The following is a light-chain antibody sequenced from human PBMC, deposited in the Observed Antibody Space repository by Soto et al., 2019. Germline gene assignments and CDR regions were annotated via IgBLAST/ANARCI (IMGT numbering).Light chain of an antibody. J-gene: IGKJ5*01. V-gene: IGKV1-5*01. CDR2: DAS. CDR1: QTISRW. Sequence: DVQLTQTASTLSASVRDEVTITCRASQTISRWLAWYQQKPGRAPKLLIYDASTLESGVPSRFSGSGSETEFTLTISRLQPDDFATYFCHSRAFGQGTRPEI. CDR3: HSRA.